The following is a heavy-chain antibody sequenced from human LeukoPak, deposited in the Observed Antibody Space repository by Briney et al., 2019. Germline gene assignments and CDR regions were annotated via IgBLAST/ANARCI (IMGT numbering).Heavy chain of an antibody. CDR1: GGSISGSSFY. Sequence: PSETLSLTCSVSGGSISGSSFYWGWIRQPPGKGLEWIGTIYYDESTYVNPSLKSRVTMSVDMSKNQFSLKLRSLTAADTAVYYCARGDRYSGYELHYYGMDVWGQGTTVTVSS. J-gene: IGHJ6*02. CDR2: IYYDEST. V-gene: IGHV4-39*07. CDR3: ARGDRYSGYELHYYGMDV. D-gene: IGHD5-12*01.